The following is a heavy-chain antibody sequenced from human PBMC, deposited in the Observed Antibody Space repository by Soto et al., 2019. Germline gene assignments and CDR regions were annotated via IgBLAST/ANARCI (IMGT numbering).Heavy chain of an antibody. CDR2: ISSSSTYI. CDR3: VRGGSGDFDS. J-gene: IGHJ4*02. D-gene: IGHD2-15*01. Sequence: EVHLVESGVGLVKPGGSLRLSCAASGFTFISHSMNWVRQAPGKGLEWVSSISSSSTYIYYADSLKGRFTISRDNAKNSLYRKMNSLRAEDTAVYYCVRGGSGDFDSWGQEPLVTVS. V-gene: IGHV3-21*01. CDR1: GFTFISHS.